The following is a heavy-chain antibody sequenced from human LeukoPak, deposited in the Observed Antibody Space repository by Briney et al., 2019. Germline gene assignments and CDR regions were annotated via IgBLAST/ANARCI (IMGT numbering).Heavy chain of an antibody. J-gene: IGHJ4*02. CDR1: GFTFSSYA. D-gene: IGHD5-24*01. CDR2: ISGSGGST. Sequence: GGSLRLSCAASGFTFSSYAMSWVRQAPGKGLEWVPAISGSGGSTYYADSVKGRFTISRDNSKNTLYLQMNSLRAEDTAVYYCAKDMGLQRYYFDYWGQGTLVTVSS. V-gene: IGHV3-23*01. CDR3: AKDMGLQRYYFDY.